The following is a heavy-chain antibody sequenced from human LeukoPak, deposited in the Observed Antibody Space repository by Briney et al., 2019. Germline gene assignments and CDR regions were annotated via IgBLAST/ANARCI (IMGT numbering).Heavy chain of an antibody. J-gene: IGHJ4*02. Sequence: GGSLRLSCAASGFTVSSNYMSWVRQAPGKGLEWVSVIYSGGSTYYGDSVKGRFTISRDYSKNTLYLQMNSLRAEDTAVYYCARAYYYDSSGYYLGYWGQGTLVTVSS. CDR2: IYSGGST. D-gene: IGHD3-22*01. V-gene: IGHV3-53*01. CDR3: ARAYYYDSSGYYLGY. CDR1: GFTVSSNY.